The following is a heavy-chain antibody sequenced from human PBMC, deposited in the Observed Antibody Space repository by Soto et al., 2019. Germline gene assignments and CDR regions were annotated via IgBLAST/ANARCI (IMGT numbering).Heavy chain of an antibody. CDR2: IRHGGRGSP. CDR1: GCTSYTSL. Sequence: VGALRLPCVVSGCTSYTSLLPWVRQAPGEVPEWVSSIRHGGRGSPYYADSVKGRFTNSRDNPEHTLFLQMNNLRDENTALYYCARGRYLDSSDYWVANLPFDHWCLGTLVTVPQ. V-gene: IGHV3-23*01. J-gene: IGHJ4*02. CDR3: ARGRYLDSSDYWVANLPFDH. D-gene: IGHD3-22*01.